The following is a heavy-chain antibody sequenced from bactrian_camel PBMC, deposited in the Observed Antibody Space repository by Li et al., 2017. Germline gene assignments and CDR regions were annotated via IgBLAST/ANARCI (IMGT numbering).Heavy chain of an antibody. CDR3: AAHFGFGTCLPWVAGDFAY. J-gene: IGHJ6*01. V-gene: IGHV3S53*01. Sequence: HVQLVESGGGSAQAGGPMRLSCAAVAHFDSMGWFRQAPGKEREGVAAIDDDGSTTYADSVKGRFTASKDNAKNTLYLQMNSLKPEDTGMYYCAAHFGFGTCLPWVAGDFAYWGQGTQVTVS. D-gene: IGHD3*01. CDR2: IDDDGST. CDR1: AHFDS.